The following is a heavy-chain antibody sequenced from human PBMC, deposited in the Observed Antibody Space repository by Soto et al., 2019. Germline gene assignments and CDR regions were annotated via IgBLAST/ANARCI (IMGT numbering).Heavy chain of an antibody. J-gene: IGHJ6*02. CDR3: ARRRYSYGYGGYYYYGMDV. Sequence: GESLKISCKGSGYSFTSYWIGWVRQMPGKGLEWMGIIYPGDSDTRYSPSFQGQVTISADKSISTAYLQWSSLKASDTAMYYCARRRYSYGYGGYYYYGMDVWGQGTTVTVSS. CDR1: GYSFTSYW. V-gene: IGHV5-51*01. CDR2: IYPGDSDT. D-gene: IGHD5-18*01.